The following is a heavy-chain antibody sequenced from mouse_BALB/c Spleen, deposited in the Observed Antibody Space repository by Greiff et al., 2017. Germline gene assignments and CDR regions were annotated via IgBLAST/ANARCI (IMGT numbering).Heavy chain of an antibody. V-gene: IGHV1-59*01. CDR3: ASGGNGDY. Sequence: QVQLQQPGAELVKPGASVKMSCKASGYTFTSYWMHWVKQRPGQGLEWIGVIDPSDSYTSYNQKFKGKATLTVDTSSSTAYMQLSSLTSEDSAVYYCASGGNGDYWGQGTTLTVSS. D-gene: IGHD1-1*02. CDR1: GYTFTSYW. CDR2: IDPSDSYT. J-gene: IGHJ2*01.